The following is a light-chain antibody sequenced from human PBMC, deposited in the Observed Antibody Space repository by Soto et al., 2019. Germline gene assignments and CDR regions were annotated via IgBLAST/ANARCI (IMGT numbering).Light chain of an antibody. CDR1: QSVTDHY. CDR3: QQYTGAPLT. Sequence: EIVLTQSPATLSLSPWERATLSCRASQSVTDHYVAWDQQKPGPAPRLGIAGASSRTSGSPDRVSASGSGTDFTLTISRLEPEDFAVYYCQQYTGAPLTFGQGTKVDIK. J-gene: IGKJ1*01. V-gene: IGKV3-20*01. CDR2: GAS.